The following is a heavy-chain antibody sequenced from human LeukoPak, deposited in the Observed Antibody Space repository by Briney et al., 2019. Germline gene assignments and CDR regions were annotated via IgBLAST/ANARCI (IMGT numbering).Heavy chain of an antibody. CDR2: IYSGGSI. CDR1: GFTFDDYT. D-gene: IGHD3-22*01. J-gene: IGHJ4*02. Sequence: GGSLRLSCAASGFTFDDYTMHWVRQAPGKGLEWVSVIYSGGSIYYADSVKGRFTISRDNSKNTLYLQMNSLRTEDTAVYYCASPNPVNYYDSSGPYTFDYWGQGTLVTVSS. V-gene: IGHV3-53*01. CDR3: ASPNPVNYYDSSGPYTFDY.